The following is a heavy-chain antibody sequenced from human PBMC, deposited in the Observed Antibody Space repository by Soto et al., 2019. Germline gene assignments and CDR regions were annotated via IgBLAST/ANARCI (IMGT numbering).Heavy chain of an antibody. J-gene: IGHJ5*02. D-gene: IGHD2-15*01. CDR3: ARQGCSGGSCYSLDP. CDR2: IDPSDSYT. CDR1: GYSFTSYW. V-gene: IGHV5-10-1*01. Sequence: PGESLKISCNGSGYSFTSYWISWVRQMPGKGLEWMGRIDPSDSYTNYSPSFQGHVTISADKSISTAYLQWSSLKASDTAMYYCARQGCSGGSCYSLDPWGQGTLVTV.